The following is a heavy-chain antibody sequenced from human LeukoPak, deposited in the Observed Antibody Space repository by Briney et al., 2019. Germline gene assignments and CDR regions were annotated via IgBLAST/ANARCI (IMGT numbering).Heavy chain of an antibody. V-gene: IGHV3-48*02. J-gene: IGHJ4*02. Sequence: RGGSLGLSCAASGFIFSSYSMNWVRQAPGKGLEWVSSISSGSSTIYYADSVKGRFTISRDNAKNSLYLQMNSLRDEDTAVYYCARGATPDYWGQGTLVTVSS. CDR2: ISSGSSTI. CDR1: GFIFSSYS. CDR3: ARGATPDY.